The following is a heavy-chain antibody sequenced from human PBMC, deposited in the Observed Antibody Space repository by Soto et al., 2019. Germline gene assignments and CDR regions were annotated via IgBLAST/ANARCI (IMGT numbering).Heavy chain of an antibody. CDR3: ARGFPRIVGATGVLRSYNWFDP. CDR2: INPSGGST. V-gene: IGHV1-46*01. J-gene: IGHJ5*02. Sequence: ASVKVSCKASGYTFTSYYMHWVRQAPGQGLEWMGVINPSGGSTSYAQKFQGRVTMTRDTSTSTVYMELSSLRSEDTAVYYCARGFPRIVGATGVLRSYNWFDPWGQGTLVTVSS. D-gene: IGHD1-26*01. CDR1: GYTFTSYY.